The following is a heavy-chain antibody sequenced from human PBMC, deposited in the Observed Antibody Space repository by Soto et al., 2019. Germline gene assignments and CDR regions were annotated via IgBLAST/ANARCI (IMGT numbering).Heavy chain of an antibody. CDR3: ARDLHYYDSSGYPRVEAFDI. V-gene: IGHV4-59*01. J-gene: IGHJ3*02. D-gene: IGHD3-22*01. CDR1: GGSISRYY. Sequence: QVQLQESGPGLVRPSEILSLTCTVSGGSISRYYWSWIRQPPGKGLEWVGCIYYSGSTNYSPSLKSRVNISVDTSMNQFSLKLSSVTAADTAMYYCARDLHYYDSSGYPRVEAFDIWGQGTMLTVSS. CDR2: IYYSGST.